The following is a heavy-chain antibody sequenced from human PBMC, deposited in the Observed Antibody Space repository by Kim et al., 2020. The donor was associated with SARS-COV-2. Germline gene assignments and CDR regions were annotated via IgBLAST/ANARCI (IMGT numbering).Heavy chain of an antibody. CDR1: GGSISSFH. J-gene: IGHJ1*01. D-gene: IGHD6-6*01. Sequence: SETLSLTCSVSGGSISSFHWSWIRQSPGKGLEWIGSMFDRGTTNYNPSLKSRAIISVDTSKNWFALKLTSVTTADTAIYYCARDLFPKYFISSLGLWGPWTLITVSS. V-gene: IGHV4-59*01. CDR3: ARDLFPKYFISSLGL. CDR2: MFDRGTT.